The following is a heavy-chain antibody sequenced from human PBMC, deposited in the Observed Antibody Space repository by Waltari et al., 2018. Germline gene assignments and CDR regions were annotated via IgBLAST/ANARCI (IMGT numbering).Heavy chain of an antibody. Sequence: QVQLVQSGAEVKKPGSSVKVSCKASGGTFSSYAISWVRQAPGQGLEWMGGIIPIFGTANYAQKFQGRVTITTDESTSTAYMELSSLRSEDTAVYYCARGGIRFGELALDYWGQGTLVTVSS. V-gene: IGHV1-69*05. CDR2: IIPIFGTA. CDR1: GGTFSSYA. J-gene: IGHJ4*02. CDR3: ARGGIRFGELALDY. D-gene: IGHD3-10*01.